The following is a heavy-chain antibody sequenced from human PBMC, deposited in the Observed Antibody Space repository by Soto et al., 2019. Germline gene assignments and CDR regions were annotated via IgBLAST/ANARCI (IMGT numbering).Heavy chain of an antibody. V-gene: IGHV1-18*01. Sequence: ASVKVSCKASGYTFTSYGITWVRQAPGQGLEWMGWISAYTGDTNYAQKLQGRVTMTTDTSTSTAYMELRSLRSDDTAVYYCARDMRYYDGSGFVEYWGQGTTVTVYS. CDR2: ISAYTGDT. CDR1: GYTFTSYG. J-gene: IGHJ4*02. D-gene: IGHD3-22*01. CDR3: ARDMRYYDGSGFVEY.